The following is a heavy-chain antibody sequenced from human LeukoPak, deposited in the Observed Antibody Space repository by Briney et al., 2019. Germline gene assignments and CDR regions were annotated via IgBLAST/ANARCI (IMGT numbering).Heavy chain of an antibody. CDR3: ARTYCGGDCPFDY. Sequence: SETLSLTCTVSGGSISSYYWSWIRQPPGKGLEWIGYIYYSGSTNYNPSLKSRVTISVDTSKNQFSLKLSSVTAADTAVYYCARTYCGGDCPFDYWGQGTLVTVSS. CDR1: GGSISSYY. J-gene: IGHJ4*02. CDR2: IYYSGST. D-gene: IGHD2-21*02. V-gene: IGHV4-59*01.